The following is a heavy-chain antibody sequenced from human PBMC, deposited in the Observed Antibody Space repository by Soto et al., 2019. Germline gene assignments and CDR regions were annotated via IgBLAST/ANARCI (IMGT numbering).Heavy chain of an antibody. CDR1: GGAFRNYY. J-gene: IGHJ4*02. Sequence: SQTLSLTCAIYGGAFRNYYWSWIRQPPGKGLEWIGEIDHTGSTNYNPSLKSRVTVSVDTSKNEISLKLRSVTAADTAVYYCTRGTPTVTVTVNWGQGTLVTVSS. D-gene: IGHD2-21*02. CDR2: IDHTGST. V-gene: IGHV4-34*01. CDR3: TRGTPTVTVTVN.